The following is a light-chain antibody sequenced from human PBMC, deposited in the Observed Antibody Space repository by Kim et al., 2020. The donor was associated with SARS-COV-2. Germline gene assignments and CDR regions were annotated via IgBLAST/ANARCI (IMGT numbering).Light chain of an antibody. J-gene: IGLJ2*01. CDR3: QSIDNSLSGVV. CDR1: SSNIGAGYG. CDR2: DST. Sequence: RVTFTCAGISSNIGAGYGVHWYQQIAGTAPKLLISDSTNRPSGVPDRFSGSISGTSASLVITGLQVDDEADYYCQSIDNSLSGVVFGGGTKVTVL. V-gene: IGLV1-40*01.